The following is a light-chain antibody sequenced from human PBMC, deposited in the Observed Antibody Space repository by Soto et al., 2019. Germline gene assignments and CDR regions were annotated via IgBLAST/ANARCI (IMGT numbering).Light chain of an antibody. CDR1: SSDVGGYNY. Sequence: QSVLTQPASVSGSPGQSITISCTGTSSDVGGYNYVSWYQQHPGKAPKLIIYELINRPSGVSNRFSGSKSGNTASLTISGLQAEDEADYYCNSYTCKSTGVFGTGTKVTVL. V-gene: IGLV2-14*01. CDR3: NSYTCKSTGV. CDR2: ELI. J-gene: IGLJ1*01.